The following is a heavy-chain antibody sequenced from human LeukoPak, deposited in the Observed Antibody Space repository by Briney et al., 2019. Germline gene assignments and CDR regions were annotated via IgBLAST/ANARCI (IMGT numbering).Heavy chain of an antibody. V-gene: IGHV3-23*01. J-gene: IGHJ4*02. CDR1: GFTFSSHG. Sequence: PGGTLRLSCAASGFTFSSHGMNWVRQAPGKGLEWVLGITGGGTTYYADSVKGRVTISRDNSKNTLYLQMNSLRAEDTAVYYCARVRHDYGVLDYWGQGTLVTVSS. CDR3: ARVRHDYGVLDY. D-gene: IGHD4-17*01. CDR2: ITGGGTT.